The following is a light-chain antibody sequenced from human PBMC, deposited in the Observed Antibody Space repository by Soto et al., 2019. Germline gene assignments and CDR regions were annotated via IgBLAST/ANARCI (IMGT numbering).Light chain of an antibody. Sequence: EIVLTQSPGTLSLSPGDRATLSCRASQSVSAGFLAWYQQKPGQAPRLLIFGASSRATGIPDRFSGSGSGTDFTLTISRLEPEDFAVYYCQQYGSSPRTFXQGTKVDIK. CDR3: QQYGSSPRT. J-gene: IGKJ1*01. CDR2: GAS. CDR1: QSVSAGF. V-gene: IGKV3-20*01.